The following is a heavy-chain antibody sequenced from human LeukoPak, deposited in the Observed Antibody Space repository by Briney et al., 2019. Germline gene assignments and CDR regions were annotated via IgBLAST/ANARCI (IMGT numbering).Heavy chain of an antibody. J-gene: IGHJ5*02. CDR3: ARMCSSTSCYGGFDP. CDR1: GYTFTGYY. CDR2: INPNSGGT. D-gene: IGHD2-2*01. V-gene: IGHV1-2*06. Sequence: ASVKVSCKASGYTFTGYYMHWVRQAPGQGLEWMGRINPNSGGTNYAQKFQGRVTMTRDTSISTAYMELSRLRSDDTAVYYCARMCSSTSCYGGFDPRGQGTLVTVSS.